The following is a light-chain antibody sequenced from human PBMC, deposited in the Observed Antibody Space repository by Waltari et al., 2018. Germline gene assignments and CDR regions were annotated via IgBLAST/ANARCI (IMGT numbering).Light chain of an antibody. V-gene: IGKV3-15*01. Sequence: EIVLTQSPATVSVSPGERATLSCRASESVYSKLAWYQQKPGQAPRLLIYDASSRATGIPARFGGSRSGTDFNLTISSLQSEDSAVYYCQQYKTWPPYTFGQGTKLEIK. CDR2: DAS. CDR1: ESVYSK. J-gene: IGKJ2*01. CDR3: QQYKTWPPYT.